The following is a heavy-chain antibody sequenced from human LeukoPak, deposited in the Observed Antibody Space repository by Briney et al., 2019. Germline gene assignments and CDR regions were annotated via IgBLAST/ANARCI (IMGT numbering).Heavy chain of an antibody. D-gene: IGHD3-10*01. V-gene: IGHV3-7*03. Sequence: GGSLRLSCAASGFTFSSYWMSWARQAPGKGLDLVANIKQDGSEKYYVDSVKGRFTISRDNAKNSLYLQMNSLRAEDTAVYYCAREELLWSGDPNWFDPWGQGTLVTVSS. CDR3: AREELLWSGDPNWFDP. CDR2: IKQDGSEK. CDR1: GFTFSSYW. J-gene: IGHJ5*02.